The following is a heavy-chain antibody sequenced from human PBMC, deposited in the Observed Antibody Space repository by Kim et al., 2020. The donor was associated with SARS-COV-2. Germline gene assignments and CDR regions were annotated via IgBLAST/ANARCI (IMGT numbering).Heavy chain of an antibody. D-gene: IGHD6-13*01. V-gene: IGHV4-39*01. J-gene: IGHJ4*02. Sequence: HKSRATISVDTSKNPFSLKLSSVTAADTAVYYCARHNPDRGIAAAGTLDYWGQGTLVTVSS. CDR3: ARHNPDRGIAAAGTLDY.